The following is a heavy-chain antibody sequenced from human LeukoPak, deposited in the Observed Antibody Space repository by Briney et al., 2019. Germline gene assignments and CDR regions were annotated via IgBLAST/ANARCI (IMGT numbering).Heavy chain of an antibody. D-gene: IGHD5-18*01. V-gene: IGHV4-59*01. CDR2: IYYSGST. CDR3: ARSKWIRLWFSS. Sequence: SETLSLTCTVSGGSISSYYWSWIRQPPGKGLEWIGYIYYSGSTNYNPSLKSRVTISVDTSKNQFSLKLSSVTAADTAVYYCARSKWIRLWFSSWGQGTLVTVSS. CDR1: GGSISSYY. J-gene: IGHJ5*02.